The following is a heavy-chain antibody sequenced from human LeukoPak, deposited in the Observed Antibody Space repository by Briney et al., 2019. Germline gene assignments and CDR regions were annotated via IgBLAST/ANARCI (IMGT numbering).Heavy chain of an antibody. J-gene: IGHJ4*02. Sequence: SETLSLTCTVSGGSISSSSYYWGWIRQPPGKGLEWIGSIYYSGNTFYKPSLKSRVTISIDMSKNQFSLKLKSMTAADTAVYYCAREETSTVWDWGQGTLVTVSS. CDR2: IYYSGNT. V-gene: IGHV4-39*07. D-gene: IGHD3-16*01. CDR3: AREETSTVWD. CDR1: GGSISSSSYY.